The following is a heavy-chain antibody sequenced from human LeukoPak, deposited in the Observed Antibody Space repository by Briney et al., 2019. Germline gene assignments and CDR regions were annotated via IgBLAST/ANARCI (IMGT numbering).Heavy chain of an antibody. CDR2: IYPGDSDN. CDR3: GRHSSSGVYSYYCYYHMDV. D-gene: IGHD6-19*01. CDR1: GYSFTNYW. V-gene: IGHV5-51*01. J-gene: IGHJ6*03. Sequence: GESLKISWTASGYSFTNYWIAWVRQMPGKGLEWVGIIYPGDSDNRYSPSFQGQVTIADNKSISTAYLQRSSLKASDTAMYYGGRHSSSGVYSYYCYYHMDVWVKASTVT.